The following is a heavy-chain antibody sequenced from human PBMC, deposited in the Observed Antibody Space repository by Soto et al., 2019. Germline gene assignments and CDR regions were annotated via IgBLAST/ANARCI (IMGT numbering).Heavy chain of an antibody. CDR2: IWYDGSNK. Sequence: QVQLVESGGGVVQPGRSLRLSCAASGFTFSSYGMHWVRQAPGKGLEWVAVIWYDGSNKYYADFVKGRFTISRDNSKNTLYLQMNSLRGEETAVYYCARGVLSGCYNYYYYGMDVWGQGTTVTVSS. V-gene: IGHV3-33*01. D-gene: IGHD6-19*01. CDR1: GFTFSSYG. J-gene: IGHJ6*02. CDR3: ARGVLSGCYNYYYYGMDV.